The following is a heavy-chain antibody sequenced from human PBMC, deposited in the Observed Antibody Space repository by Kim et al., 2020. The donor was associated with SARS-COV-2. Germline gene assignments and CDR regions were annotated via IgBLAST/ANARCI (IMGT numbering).Heavy chain of an antibody. CDR3: ARDLRGYVPGKDY. J-gene: IGHJ4*01. CDR2: ISKSGGRI. V-gene: IGHV3-23*01. D-gene: IGHD3-10*02. CDR1: GFTFSNYG. Sequence: GGSLRLSCAASGFTFSNYGMSWVRQAPGKGLEWVSAISKSGGRIYYADSMEGRVTISRDNFKNTIDVEINNLKTEDTATYYCARDLRGYVPGKDYWGPGTVVTVSS.